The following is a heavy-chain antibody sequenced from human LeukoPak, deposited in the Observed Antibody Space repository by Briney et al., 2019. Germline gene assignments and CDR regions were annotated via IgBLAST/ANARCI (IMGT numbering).Heavy chain of an antibody. CDR1: GFTFSSYE. D-gene: IGHD4-17*01. CDR2: ISSSGSTI. CDR3: ARVHGVYYCGMDV. V-gene: IGHV3-48*03. J-gene: IGHJ6*02. Sequence: GGSLRLSCAASGFTFSSYEMNWVRQAPGKGLEWVSYISSSGSTIYYADSVKGRFTISRDNAKNSLYLQMNSLRAEDTAVYYCARVHGVYYCGMDVWGQGATVTVSS.